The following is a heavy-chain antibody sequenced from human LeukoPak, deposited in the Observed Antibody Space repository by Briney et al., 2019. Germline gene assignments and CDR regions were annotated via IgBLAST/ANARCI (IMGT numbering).Heavy chain of an antibody. CDR3: ARVSSGSYYDWYFDL. D-gene: IGHD1-26*01. CDR2: IYHSGST. V-gene: IGHV4-30-2*01. CDR1: GGSISSGGYS. Sequence: SQTLSLTCAVPGGSISSGGYSWSWIRQPQGIRLKCIGNIYHSGSTYYNPSLKSRVTISVDRSKNQFSLKLSSVTAADTAVYYCARVSSGSYYDWYFDLWGRGTLVTVSS. J-gene: IGHJ2*01.